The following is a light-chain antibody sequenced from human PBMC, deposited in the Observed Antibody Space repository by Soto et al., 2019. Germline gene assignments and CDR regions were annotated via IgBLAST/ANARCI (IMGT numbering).Light chain of an antibody. CDR3: QSYDSSLSAVV. V-gene: IGLV1-40*01. Sequence: QSVLTQPPSVSGAPGQRVAISCTGSSSNIGAGFDVHWYQQFPGTAPKLLIYDNNNRASGVPDRFSGSKSGASASLAITVLQAEDEADYYCQSYDSSLSAVVFGGGTKVTVL. J-gene: IGLJ2*01. CDR1: SSNIGAGFD. CDR2: DNN.